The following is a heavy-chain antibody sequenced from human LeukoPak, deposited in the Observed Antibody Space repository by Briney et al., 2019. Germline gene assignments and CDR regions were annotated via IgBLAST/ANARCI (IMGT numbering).Heavy chain of an antibody. V-gene: IGHV3-53*01. Sequence: GGSLRLSCAASGFTVSSNYMIWVRQAPGKGLEWDSVIYSGGSTYYADSVKGRFTISSDNSKNTLYLQMNSLRAEDTAVYYCARGYCSSTSCYPVYFDYWGQGTLVTVSS. J-gene: IGHJ4*02. CDR2: IYSGGST. CDR1: GFTVSSNY. CDR3: ARGYCSSTSCYPVYFDY. D-gene: IGHD2-2*01.